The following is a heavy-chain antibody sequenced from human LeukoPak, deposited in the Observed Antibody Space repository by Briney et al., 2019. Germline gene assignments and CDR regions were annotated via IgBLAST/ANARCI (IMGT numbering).Heavy chain of an antibody. V-gene: IGHV4-61*08. CDR2: IYYSGST. CDR3: ARRRYYDADAFDI. Sequence: SETLSLTCTVSGGSISSGGYYWSWIRQPPGKGLEWIGYIYYSGSTNYNPSLKSRVTISVDTSKNQFSLKLSSVTAADTAVYYCARRRYYDADAFDIWGQGTMVTVSS. J-gene: IGHJ3*02. D-gene: IGHD3-22*01. CDR1: GGSISSGGYY.